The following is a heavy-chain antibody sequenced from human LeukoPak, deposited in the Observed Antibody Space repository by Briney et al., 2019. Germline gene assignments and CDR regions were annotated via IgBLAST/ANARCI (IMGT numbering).Heavy chain of an antibody. CDR2: ISSSGTTI. CDR3: ARVYELREEDYYYYYMDV. CDR1: GFTFSDYY. J-gene: IGHJ6*03. Sequence: GGSLRLSCAASGFTFSDYYMSWIRQAPGKGLEWVSYISSSGTTIYYADSVKGRFTISRDNAKNSLYLQMHSLRAEDTALYYCARVYELREEDYYYYYMDVWGKGTTVTVSS. V-gene: IGHV3-11*01. D-gene: IGHD5/OR15-5a*01.